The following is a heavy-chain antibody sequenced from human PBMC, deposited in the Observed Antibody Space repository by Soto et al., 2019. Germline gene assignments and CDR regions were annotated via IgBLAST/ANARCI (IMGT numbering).Heavy chain of an antibody. Sequence: SETLSLTCTVSGGSISSYYWSWIRQPPGKRLEWIGYIYYSGSTNYNPSLKSRVTISVDTSKNQFSLKLSSVTAADTAVYYCARAGTTMVRGVISGWFDPWGQGTLVTVSS. J-gene: IGHJ5*02. V-gene: IGHV4-59*01. CDR1: GGSISSYY. CDR3: ARAGTTMVRGVISGWFDP. CDR2: IYYSGST. D-gene: IGHD3-10*01.